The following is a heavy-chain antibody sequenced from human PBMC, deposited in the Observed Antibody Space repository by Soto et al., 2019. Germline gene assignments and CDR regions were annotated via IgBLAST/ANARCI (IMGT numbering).Heavy chain of an antibody. D-gene: IGHD6-13*01. CDR1: GFTFSSYW. J-gene: IGHJ4*02. Sequence: PGGSLRLSCAASGFTFSSYWMHWVRQAPGKGLVWVSHINNDGSSTTYADSVKGRFTISRDNAKNTVYLQMNSLGAEDTAVYYCAKVSSSWYAGFFDLWGQGTLVTVSS. CDR3: AKVSSSWYAGFFDL. CDR2: INNDGSST. V-gene: IGHV3-74*01.